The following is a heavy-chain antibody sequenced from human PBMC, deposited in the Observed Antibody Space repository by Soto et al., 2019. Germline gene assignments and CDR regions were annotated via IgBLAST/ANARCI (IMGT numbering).Heavy chain of an antibody. CDR3: ARVYYNSSGYLDY. J-gene: IGHJ4*02. CDR2: INPKNGAT. D-gene: IGHD3-22*01. CDR1: GYTFTDYY. V-gene: IGHV1-2*02. Sequence: ASVKVSCKASGYTFTDYYLHWVRQAPGQGLELMGWINPKNGATIYAQKFQGRVTMTRDTSISTAYMELSRLRSDDTAVYSCARVYYNSSGYLDYWGQGTLVTVSS.